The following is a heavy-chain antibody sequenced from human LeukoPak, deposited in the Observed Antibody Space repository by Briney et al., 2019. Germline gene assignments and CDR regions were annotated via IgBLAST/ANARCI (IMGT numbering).Heavy chain of an antibody. Sequence: GGSLRLSCAASGFTFSSYAMSWVRQAPGKGLEWVANIKQDGSEKYYVDSVKGRFTISRDNAKNSLYLQMNSLRAEDTAVYYCARGDYGDAQSVDWGQGTLVTVSS. CDR2: IKQDGSEK. CDR3: ARGDYGDAQSVD. V-gene: IGHV3-7*01. D-gene: IGHD4-17*01. J-gene: IGHJ4*02. CDR1: GFTFSSYA.